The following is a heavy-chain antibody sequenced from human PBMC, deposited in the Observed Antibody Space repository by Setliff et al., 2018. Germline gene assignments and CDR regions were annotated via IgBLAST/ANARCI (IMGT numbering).Heavy chain of an antibody. CDR3: ARDGHAYSTYFYMDV. J-gene: IGHJ6*03. D-gene: IGHD4-4*01. V-gene: IGHV1-2*06. CDR1: GYTFGDYY. CDR2: INPKSGGT. Sequence: ASVKVSCKSSGYTFGDYYIHWVRQAPGQGLEWMGRINPKSGGTNYAEKFQGRVTMTRDTSITTAYVELTRLRSDDTAVYFCARDGHAYSTYFYMDVWGKGTTVTVSS.